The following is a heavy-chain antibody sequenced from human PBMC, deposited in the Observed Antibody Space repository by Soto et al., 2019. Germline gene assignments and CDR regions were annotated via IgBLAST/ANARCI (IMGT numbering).Heavy chain of an antibody. Sequence: EVQLVESGGGLVQPGRSLRLSCAASGFTFDDYAMHWVRQAPGKGLEWVSGISWNSGRIGYADSVKGRFTISRDNAKNSLYLQMNSLRAADTALYYCAKANFFDLVVVPAALKYFDYWGQGNLVTVSS. CDR2: ISWNSGRI. D-gene: IGHD2-2*01. V-gene: IGHV3-9*01. CDR1: GFTFDDYA. J-gene: IGHJ4*02. CDR3: AKANFFDLVVVPAALKYFDY.